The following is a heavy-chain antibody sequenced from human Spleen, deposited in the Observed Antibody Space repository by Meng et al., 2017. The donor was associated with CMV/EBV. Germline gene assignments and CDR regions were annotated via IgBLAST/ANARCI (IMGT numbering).Heavy chain of an antibody. J-gene: IGHJ4*02. CDR3: AREPWFSTSSGGDY. V-gene: IGHV3-20*03. CDR1: VFIFDAYG. Sequence: APVFIFDAYGMSWVRQVPGKGLEWASGTNWNGGNTGYAASVKGRFTIFRDNAKNSMYLQMKNLRVEDTALYYCAREPWFSTSSGGDYWGQGVLVTVSS. CDR2: TNWNGGNT. D-gene: IGHD6-6*01.